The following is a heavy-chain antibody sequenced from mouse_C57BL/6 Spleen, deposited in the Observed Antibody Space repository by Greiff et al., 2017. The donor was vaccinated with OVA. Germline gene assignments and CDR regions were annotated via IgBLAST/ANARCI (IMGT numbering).Heavy chain of an antibody. V-gene: IGHV5-4*03. D-gene: IGHD2-4*01. Sequence: EVKLVESGGGLVKPGGSLKLSCAASGFTFSSYAMSWVRQTPEKRLEWVATISDGGSYTYYPDNVKGRFTISRDNAKNNLYMQMSQLKSEDTAMYYWSIGPTMITTRAMDYWGQGTSVTVSS. J-gene: IGHJ4*01. CDR1: GFTFSSYA. CDR2: ISDGGSYT. CDR3: SIGPTMITTRAMDY.